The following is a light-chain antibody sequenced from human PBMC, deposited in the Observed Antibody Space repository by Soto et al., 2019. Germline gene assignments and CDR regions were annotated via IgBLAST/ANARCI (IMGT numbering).Light chain of an antibody. CDR3: QQRTNWPT. Sequence: EIVLTQSPGTLSLSPGERATLSCRASQSVSSYLAWYQQKPGQAPRLLIYEASNRATGIPARFSGSGSGTDFTLTISSLEPEDFAVYYCQQRTNWPTFGQGTRLEIK. CDR1: QSVSSY. CDR2: EAS. J-gene: IGKJ5*01. V-gene: IGKV3-11*01.